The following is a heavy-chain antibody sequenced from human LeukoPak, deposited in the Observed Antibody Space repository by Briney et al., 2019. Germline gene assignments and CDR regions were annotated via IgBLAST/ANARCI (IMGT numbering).Heavy chain of an antibody. J-gene: IGHJ4*02. D-gene: IGHD3-9*01. CDR3: ARDHYDTLTGYRVDY. V-gene: IGHV1-18*01. Sequence: GASVKVSCKASGYTFTSYGISWVRQALGQGLEWMGWISAYNGNTNYAQKLQGRVTMTTDTSTSTAYMELRSLRSDDTAVYYCARDHYDTLTGYRVDYWGQGTLVTVSS. CDR1: GYTFTSYG. CDR2: ISAYNGNT.